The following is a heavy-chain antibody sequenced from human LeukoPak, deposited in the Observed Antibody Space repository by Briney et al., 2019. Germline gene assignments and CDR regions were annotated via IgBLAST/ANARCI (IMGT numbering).Heavy chain of an antibody. D-gene: IGHD3-10*01. Sequence: GGSLRLSCAASGFTFSSYPMHWVRQAPGKGLEYVSAISSNGGSTYYANSVKGGFTISRDNSKNTLYLQMGSLRAEDMAVYYCARVTSAYYVDYWGQGTLVTVSS. CDR3: ARVTSAYYVDY. V-gene: IGHV3-64*01. CDR1: GFTFSSYP. CDR2: ISSNGGST. J-gene: IGHJ4*02.